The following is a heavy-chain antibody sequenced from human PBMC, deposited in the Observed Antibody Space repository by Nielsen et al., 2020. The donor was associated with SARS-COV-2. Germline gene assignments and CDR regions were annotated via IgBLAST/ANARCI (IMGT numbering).Heavy chain of an antibody. CDR1: GGSFSSTSYF. J-gene: IGHJ3*01. Sequence: SETLSLTCNVSGGSFSSTSYFWAWIRQPPGKGLEWIGNIYFRGRTDYSPSLKSRATISMDMSNNQFSLKLTSVTAADTALYYCARRLDLWAGRFEDGFDVWVPGAMVTVSS. CDR2: IYFRGRT. D-gene: IGHD3/OR15-3a*01. V-gene: IGHV4-39*01. CDR3: ARRLDLWAGRFEDGFDV.